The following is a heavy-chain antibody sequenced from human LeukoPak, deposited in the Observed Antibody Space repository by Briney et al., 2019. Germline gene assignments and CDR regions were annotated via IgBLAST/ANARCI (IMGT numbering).Heavy chain of an antibody. J-gene: IGHJ4*02. CDR3: ASLDYSNYMGY. V-gene: IGHV4-59*08. D-gene: IGHD4-11*01. CDR2: IYYSGST. Sequence: PSETLSLTCTVSGGSISSYYWSWIRQPPGKGLEWIGYIYYSGSTNYNPSLKSRVTISVDTSKNQFSLKLSSVTAADTAVYYCASLDYSNYMGYWGQGTLVTVSS. CDR1: GGSISSYY.